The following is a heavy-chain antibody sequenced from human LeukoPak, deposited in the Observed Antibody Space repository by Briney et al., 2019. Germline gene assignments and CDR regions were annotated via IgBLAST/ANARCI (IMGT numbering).Heavy chain of an antibody. CDR1: GYTFTGYY. V-gene: IGHV1-2*06. Sequence: ASVKVSCKASGYTFTGYYMHWVRQAPGQGLECMGRINPNSGGTNYAQKFQGRVTMTRDTSISTAYMELSRLRSDDTAVYYCARVITIFGVAYDAFDIWGQGTMVTVSS. CDR3: ARVITIFGVAYDAFDI. J-gene: IGHJ3*02. D-gene: IGHD3-3*01. CDR2: INPNSGGT.